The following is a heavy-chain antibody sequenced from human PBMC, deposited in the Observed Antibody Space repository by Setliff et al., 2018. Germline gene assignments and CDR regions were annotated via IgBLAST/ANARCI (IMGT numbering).Heavy chain of an antibody. CDR3: TRGGERYHTAN. Sequence: SETLSLTCAVSGGSISSSNWWSWVRQPPGKGLEWIGEIYHDGNPKFNPSVNYNPSLKSRITMSIDKSKNQFSLNLRSVTAADTAVYYCTRGGERYHTANWGQGALVTVSS. D-gene: IGHD2-2*01. CDR2: IYHDGNPKFNPSV. V-gene: IGHV4-4*02. J-gene: IGHJ4*02. CDR1: GGSISSSNW.